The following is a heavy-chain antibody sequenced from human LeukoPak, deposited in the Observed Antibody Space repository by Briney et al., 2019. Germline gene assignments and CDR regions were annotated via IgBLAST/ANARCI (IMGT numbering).Heavy chain of an antibody. D-gene: IGHD2-2*01. V-gene: IGHV1-69-2*01. J-gene: IGHJ4*02. CDR2: FDPEDGET. Sequence: ASVKVSCKVSGYTFTDYYMHWVQQAPGKGLEWVGLFDPEDGETIYAEKFPGRVTITADTSTDTAYMELSSLRSEDTAVYYCATLDYPGYCSSTSCYFRYWGQGTLVTVSS. CDR3: ATLDYPGYCSSTSCYFRY. CDR1: GYTFTDYY.